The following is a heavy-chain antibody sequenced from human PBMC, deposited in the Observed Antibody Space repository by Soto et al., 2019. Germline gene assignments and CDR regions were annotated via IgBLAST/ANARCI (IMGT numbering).Heavy chain of an antibody. Sequence: SETLSLTCTVSGGSISSYYWSWIRQPPGKGLEWIGYIYYSGSTNYNPSLKSRVTISVDTSKNQFSLKLSSVTAADTAVYYCARDPGTTVGEDAFDIWGQGTMVTVSS. CDR3: ARDPGTTVGEDAFDI. J-gene: IGHJ3*02. CDR1: GGSISSYY. V-gene: IGHV4-59*01. D-gene: IGHD4-4*01. CDR2: IYYSGST.